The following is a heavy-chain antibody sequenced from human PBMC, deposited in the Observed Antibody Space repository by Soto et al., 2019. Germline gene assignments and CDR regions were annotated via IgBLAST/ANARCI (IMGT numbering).Heavy chain of an antibody. CDR2: ISSSGSTI. CDR3: PRNPFNFGMDV. J-gene: IGHJ6*02. D-gene: IGHD1-1*01. CDR1: GFTFSSYE. Sequence: HPGGSPRLSSAASGFTFSSYEMNWVRQAPGKGLEWVSYISSSGSTIYYADSVKGRFTISRDNAKNSLYLQMNSLRAEDTAVYYCPRNPFNFGMDVWGQATTVTVSS. V-gene: IGHV3-48*03.